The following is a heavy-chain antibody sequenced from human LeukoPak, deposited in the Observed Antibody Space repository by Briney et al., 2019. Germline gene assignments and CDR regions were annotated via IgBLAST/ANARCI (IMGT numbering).Heavy chain of an antibody. CDR3: ARIPNGDYVRAYMDV. V-gene: IGHV2-70*11. CDR1: GFSLRTSGMC. J-gene: IGHJ6*03. Sequence: SGPALLKPTPTLTLTCTFSGFSLRTSGMCVGWIRQPPGKALEWLSRIDWDDDKYYSTSLKTRLTISKDTSKNQVVLTMTNMDPVDTATYYCARIPNGDYVRAYMDVWGKGTTVTVSS. D-gene: IGHD4-17*01. CDR2: IDWDDDK.